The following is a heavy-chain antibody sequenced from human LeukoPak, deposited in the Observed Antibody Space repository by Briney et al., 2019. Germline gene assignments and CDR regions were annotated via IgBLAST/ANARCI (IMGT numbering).Heavy chain of an antibody. D-gene: IGHD5-18*01. CDR2: MNPNSGNT. V-gene: IGHV1-8*01. CDR1: GYTFTSYD. CDR3: ASLIRRVTRTGYGYFDY. J-gene: IGHJ4*02. Sequence: ASVKVSCKASGYTFTSYDINWVRQATGQGLEWMGWMNPNSGNTGYAQKFQGRVTMTRNTSISTAYMELSSLRSEDTAVYYCASLIRRVTRTGYGYFDYWGQGTLVTVSS.